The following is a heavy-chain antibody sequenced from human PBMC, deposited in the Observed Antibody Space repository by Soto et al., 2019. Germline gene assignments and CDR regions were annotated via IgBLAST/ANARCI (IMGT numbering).Heavy chain of an antibody. D-gene: IGHD3-10*01. V-gene: IGHV4-34*01. J-gene: IGHJ6*02. CDR1: GGSFSGYY. CDR3: ARRGYGSGSYSTKLYYYYGMDV. CDR2: INHSGST. Sequence: PSETLSLTCAVYGGSFSGYYWSWLRQPPGKGLEWIGEINHSGSTNYNPSLKSRVTISVDTSKNQFSLMLSSVTAAGTAVYYCARRGYGSGSYSTKLYYYYGMDVWGQGTTVTVSS.